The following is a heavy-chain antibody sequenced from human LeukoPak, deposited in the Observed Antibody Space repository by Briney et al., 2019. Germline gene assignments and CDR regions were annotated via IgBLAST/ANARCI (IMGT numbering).Heavy chain of an antibody. CDR1: GYTFTGYS. CDR3: ARSLGPYSGYDSYYFDY. D-gene: IGHD5-12*01. Sequence: SVKLSCKASGYTFTGYSMHWVRQAPGQGLEWMGWINPNSGGTNNAQKFQGRVTMTRDRSISTAYMELSRLRSDDTAVYYCARSLGPYSGYDSYYFDYWGQGTLVTVSS. J-gene: IGHJ4*02. CDR2: INPNSGGT. V-gene: IGHV1-2*02.